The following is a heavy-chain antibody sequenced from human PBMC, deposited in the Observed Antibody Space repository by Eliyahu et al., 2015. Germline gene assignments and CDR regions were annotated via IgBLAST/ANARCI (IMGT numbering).Heavy chain of an antibody. D-gene: IGHD3-9*01. V-gene: IGHV2-70*04. CDR2: IDWDDDK. J-gene: IGHJ4*02. Sequence: QVTLKESGPALVKPTQTLTLTCTFSGFXLSTXXMXXXWIXQPPGKXLEWLARIDWDDDKFYSTSLKTRLTXSKDTSKNQVVLTMTNMDPVDTATYYCARSYDILTGYYRGPEGYFDYWGQGTLVTVSS. CDR1: GFXLSTXXMX. CDR3: ARSYDILTGYYRGPEGYFDY.